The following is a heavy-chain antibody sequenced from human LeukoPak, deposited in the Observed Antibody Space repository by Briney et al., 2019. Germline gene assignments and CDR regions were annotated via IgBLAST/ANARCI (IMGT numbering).Heavy chain of an antibody. D-gene: IGHD4-11*01. Sequence: GGSLRLSCAASGFTFSSYAMSWVRQAPGKGLEWVSAISGSGGSTYYADSVKGRFTISRDNSKNTLYLQMNSLRAEDTAIYYCAKDRRTTVTPRRFDYWGQGTLLTVSS. CDR1: GFTFSSYA. J-gene: IGHJ4*02. V-gene: IGHV3-23*01. CDR3: AKDRRTTVTPRRFDY. CDR2: ISGSGGST.